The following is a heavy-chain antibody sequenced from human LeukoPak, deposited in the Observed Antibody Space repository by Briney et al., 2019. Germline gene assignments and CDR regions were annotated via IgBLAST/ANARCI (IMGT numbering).Heavy chain of an antibody. CDR2: IGSDGSTT. CDR1: GFTSRSNW. J-gene: IGHJ4*02. V-gene: IGHV3-74*01. CDR3: ARSDYFEN. Sequence: RGSLRLSCAASGFTSRSNWLNWVRQAPGRVLVWVSRIGSDGSTTSYADSVKGRFTISKDNAKNTLYLQMHSLRVEDTAVYYCARSDYFENWGQGPLVTVSS.